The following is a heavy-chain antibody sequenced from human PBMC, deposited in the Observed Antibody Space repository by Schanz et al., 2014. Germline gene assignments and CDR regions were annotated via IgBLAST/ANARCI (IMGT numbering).Heavy chain of an antibody. D-gene: IGHD3-3*01. V-gene: IGHV1-18*01. J-gene: IGHJ4*02. CDR3: ARDRVYRFLKGENRFYFDY. CDR1: GYTFTNYG. Sequence: QVRLVQSGAELKMPGATVKVSCETSGYTFTNYGVSWVRQAPGQGLEWVAWISPYNGNTAYAQNLKGRVRMTKDPSTAPAYMELRSLTSDDTAVYYCARDRVYRFLKGENRFYFDYWGQGTLVIVSS. CDR2: ISPYNGNT.